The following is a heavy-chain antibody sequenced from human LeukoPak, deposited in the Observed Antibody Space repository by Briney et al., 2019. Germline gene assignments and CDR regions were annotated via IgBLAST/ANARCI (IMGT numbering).Heavy chain of an antibody. CDR3: ARALLRPWFDP. J-gene: IGHJ5*02. V-gene: IGHV4-59*01. D-gene: IGHD4-17*01. Sequence: SETLSLTCTVSGGSISSYYWSWIRQPPGRGLEWIGYIYYSGSTNYNPSLKSRVTISVDTSKNQFSLKLSSVTAADTAVYYCARALLRPWFDPWGQGTLVTVSS. CDR2: IYYSGST. CDR1: GGSISSYY.